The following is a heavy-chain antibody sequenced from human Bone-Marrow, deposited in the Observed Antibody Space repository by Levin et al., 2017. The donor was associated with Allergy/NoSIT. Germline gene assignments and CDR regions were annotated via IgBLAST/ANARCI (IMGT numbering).Heavy chain of an antibody. J-gene: IGHJ4*02. CDR2: FDPEEGEL. CDR1: GSTLSELS. V-gene: IGHV1-24*01. D-gene: IGHD4-17*01. Sequence: KHGESLKISCKVSGSTLSELSFHWVRQAPGKGLEWVGGFDPEEGELTYAQNFEGRVTMTEDSSTETAYMEVSSLRSEDTGLYYCAAVKGTSMTTSPHLDYWGQGTLVTVSS. CDR3: AAVKGTSMTTSPHLDY.